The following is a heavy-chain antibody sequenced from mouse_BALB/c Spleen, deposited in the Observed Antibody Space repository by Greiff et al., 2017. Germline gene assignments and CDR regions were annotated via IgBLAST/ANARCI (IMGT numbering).Heavy chain of an antibody. D-gene: IGHD2-1*01. CDR1: GYTFTDYN. CDR3: AREGVRGNGPWFAY. V-gene: IGHV1-18*01. Sequence: EVKLQESGPELVKPGASVKIPCKASGYTFTDYNMDWVKQSHGKSLEWIGDINPNNGGTIYNQKFKGKATLTVDKSSSTAYMELRSLTSEDTAVYYCAREGVRGNGPWFAYWGQGTLVTVSA. CDR2: INPNNGGT. J-gene: IGHJ3*01.